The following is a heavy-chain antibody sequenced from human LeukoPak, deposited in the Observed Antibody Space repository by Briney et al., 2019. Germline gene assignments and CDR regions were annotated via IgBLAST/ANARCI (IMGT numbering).Heavy chain of an antibody. Sequence: SETLSLTCTVSGGSISSYYWSWIRQPAWKGLEWIGRIYTSGSTNYNPSLKSRVTISVDTSKNQFSLKLSSVTAADTAVYYCAREGDYDFWSGYVGVDYWGQGTLVTVSS. D-gene: IGHD3-3*01. CDR2: IYTSGST. CDR1: GGSISSYY. J-gene: IGHJ4*02. V-gene: IGHV4-4*07. CDR3: AREGDYDFWSGYVGVDY.